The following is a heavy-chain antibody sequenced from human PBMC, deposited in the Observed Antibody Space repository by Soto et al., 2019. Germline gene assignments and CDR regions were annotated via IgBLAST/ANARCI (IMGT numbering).Heavy chain of an antibody. Sequence: SVKVSCKASGFTFTSSAVQWVRQARGQRLEWIGWIVVGSGNTNYAQKFQERVTITRDTSTSTAYMELSSLRSEDTAVYYCAADPHYYDSSGYTDYWGQGTLVTVSS. J-gene: IGHJ4*02. CDR1: GFTFTSSA. D-gene: IGHD3-22*01. CDR2: IVVGSGNT. CDR3: AADPHYYDSSGYTDY. V-gene: IGHV1-58*01.